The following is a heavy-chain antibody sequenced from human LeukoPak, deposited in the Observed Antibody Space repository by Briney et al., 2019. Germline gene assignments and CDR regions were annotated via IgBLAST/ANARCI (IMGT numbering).Heavy chain of an antibody. D-gene: IGHD3-22*01. V-gene: IGHV3-30*18. CDR3: AKDVYYYDSRGAFDI. CDR2: ISYDGSNK. Sequence: GRSLRLSCAASGFTFSSYGMHWVRQAPGKGLEWVAVISYDGSNKYYADSVNGRFTISRDNSKNTLYLQMNSLRAEDTAVYYCAKDVYYYDSRGAFDIWGQGTMVTVSS. CDR1: GFTFSSYG. J-gene: IGHJ3*02.